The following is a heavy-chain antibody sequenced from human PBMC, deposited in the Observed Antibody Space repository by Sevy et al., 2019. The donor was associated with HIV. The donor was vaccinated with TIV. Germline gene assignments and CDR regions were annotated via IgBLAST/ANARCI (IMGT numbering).Heavy chain of an antibody. Sequence: GGSLRLSCAASGFTFNNYWMSWVRQAPGRGLEWVANIKQDGSEKYNVDSVKGRFTISRDNAKNSMYLQMNSLRAEDTAVYYCAREREGEELGGHYFEYWGQGTLVTVSS. J-gene: IGHJ4*02. CDR2: IKQDGSEK. D-gene: IGHD7-27*01. V-gene: IGHV3-7*01. CDR1: GFTFNNYW. CDR3: AREREGEELGGHYFEY.